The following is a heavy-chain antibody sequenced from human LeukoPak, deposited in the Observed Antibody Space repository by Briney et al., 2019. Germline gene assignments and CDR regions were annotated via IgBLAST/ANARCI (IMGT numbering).Heavy chain of an antibody. J-gene: IGHJ4*02. D-gene: IGHD3-10*01. CDR1: GYTFTSYG. Sequence: ASVKVSCKASGYTFTSYGISWVRQAPGQGLEWMGWISAYNGNTNYAQKLQGRVTMTTDTSTSTAYMELRSLRSDDTAVCYCARGYGSGSYYKGISGDYWGQGTLVTVSS. V-gene: IGHV1-18*01. CDR3: ARGYGSGSYYKGISGDY. CDR2: ISAYNGNT.